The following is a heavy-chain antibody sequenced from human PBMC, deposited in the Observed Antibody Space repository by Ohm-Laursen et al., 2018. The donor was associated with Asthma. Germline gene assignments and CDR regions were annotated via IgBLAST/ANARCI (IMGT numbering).Heavy chain of an antibody. CDR3: ARVHYYDSSNFDY. D-gene: IGHD3-22*01. V-gene: IGHV3-30*03. Sequence: SLRLSCSASGFTFSSYGMHWVRQAPGKGLEWVAVISYDGSNKYYADSVKGRFTISRDNSKNTLYLQMNSLRAEDTAVYYCARVHYYDSSNFDYWGQGTLVTVSS. J-gene: IGHJ4*02. CDR2: ISYDGSNK. CDR1: GFTFSSYG.